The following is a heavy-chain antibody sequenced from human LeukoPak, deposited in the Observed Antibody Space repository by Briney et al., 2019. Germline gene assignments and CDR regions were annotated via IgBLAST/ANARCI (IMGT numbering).Heavy chain of an antibody. Sequence: SQTLSLTCTVSGGSISSGGYYWTWIRQHPGKGLEWIGYIFYTGCTYHNPSLKSRVTISVDTSKNQFSLKLSSVTAADTAVYYCASGPYCSGGSCYPYYFDYWGQGTLVTVSS. CDR1: GGSISSGGYY. CDR2: IFYTGCT. D-gene: IGHD2-15*01. CDR3: ASGPYCSGGSCYPYYFDY. V-gene: IGHV4-31*03. J-gene: IGHJ4*02.